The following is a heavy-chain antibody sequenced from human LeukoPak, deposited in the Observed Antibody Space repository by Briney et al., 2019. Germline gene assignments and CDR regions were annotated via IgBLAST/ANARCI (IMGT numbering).Heavy chain of an antibody. Sequence: GGSLRLSCAASGFTFSSYGMHWVRQAPGKGLEWVAVISYDGSNKYYADSVKGRFTISRDDSRNTLYLQMNSLRAEDTAVYYCARALVTMIVVDGLGYWGQGTLVTVSS. V-gene: IGHV3-30*03. CDR3: ARALVTMIVVDGLGY. J-gene: IGHJ4*02. D-gene: IGHD3-22*01. CDR2: ISYDGSNK. CDR1: GFTFSSYG.